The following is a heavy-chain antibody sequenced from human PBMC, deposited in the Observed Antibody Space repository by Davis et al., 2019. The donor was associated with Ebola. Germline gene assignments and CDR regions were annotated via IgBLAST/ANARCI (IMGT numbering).Heavy chain of an antibody. Sequence: PGGSLRLSCAASGFTFSSYSMNWVRQAPGKGLEWVSYISSSSSTIYYADSVKGRFTISRDNAKNSLYLQMNSLRDEDTAVYYCARDLSLAARLRLDWYFDLWGRGTLVTVSS. CDR2: ISSSSSTI. CDR1: GFTFSSYS. V-gene: IGHV3-48*02. J-gene: IGHJ2*01. CDR3: ARDLSLAARLRLDWYFDL. D-gene: IGHD6-6*01.